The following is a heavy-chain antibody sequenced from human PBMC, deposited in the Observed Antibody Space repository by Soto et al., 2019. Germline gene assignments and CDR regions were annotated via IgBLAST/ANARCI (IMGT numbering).Heavy chain of an antibody. CDR3: TRGQDYYDRSGYDDY. D-gene: IGHD3-22*01. CDR1: GYSFKSYG. CDR2: IRGYNGDT. Sequence: ASVKVSCKTSGYSFKSYGISWVRQAPGQGLEWMGWIRGYNGDTDYVQKFQGRVTMTADTSTSTAYMELRSLRSDDTAVYYCTRGQDYYDRSGYDDYWGQGTLVTVS. J-gene: IGHJ4*02. V-gene: IGHV1-18*01.